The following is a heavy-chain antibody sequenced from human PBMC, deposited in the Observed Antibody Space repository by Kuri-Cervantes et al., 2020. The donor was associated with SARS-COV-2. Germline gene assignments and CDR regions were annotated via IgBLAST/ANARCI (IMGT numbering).Heavy chain of an antibody. CDR3: ARAVKGRDCGGDCYPLDWFDP. Sequence: SETLSLTCTVSGGSVINYYWSWIRQPPGKGLEWIGFIYYSGNTNYNPSLKSRVTISVDTSKNQFSLKLSSVTAADTAVYYCARAVKGRDCGGDCYPLDWFDPWGQGTLVTVSS. CDR2: IYYSGNT. J-gene: IGHJ5*02. D-gene: IGHD2-21*02. V-gene: IGHV4-59*02. CDR1: GGSVINYY.